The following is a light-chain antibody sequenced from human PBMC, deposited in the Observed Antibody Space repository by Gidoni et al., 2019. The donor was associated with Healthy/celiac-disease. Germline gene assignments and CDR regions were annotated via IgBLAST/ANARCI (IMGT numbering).Light chain of an antibody. CDR3: QQYGSSYT. Sequence: EIVLTQSPGTLSLSPGERATLSCRASQSVTSSYLAWYQQKPGQAPRLLIYGASSRATGIPDRFSGSGSGTDFTLTIFRLEPEDFAVYYCQQYGSSYTFGQXTKLEIK. CDR2: GAS. V-gene: IGKV3-20*01. J-gene: IGKJ2*01. CDR1: QSVTSSY.